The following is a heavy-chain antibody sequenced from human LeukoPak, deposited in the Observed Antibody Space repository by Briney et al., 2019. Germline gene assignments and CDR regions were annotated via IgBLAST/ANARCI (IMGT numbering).Heavy chain of an antibody. D-gene: IGHD2-15*01. CDR1: GFTFTSYT. J-gene: IGHJ4*02. CDR2: ISSSSNYI. Sequence: GGSLRLSCAASGFTFTSYTMNWVRQAPGEGLEWVSSISSSSNYIYYADSVKGRFTISRDDSKNTAYLQMNSLKTEDTAVYYCTRLEDIGVVVPAGWGQGTLVTVSS. CDR3: TRLEDIGVVVPAG. V-gene: IGHV3-21*04.